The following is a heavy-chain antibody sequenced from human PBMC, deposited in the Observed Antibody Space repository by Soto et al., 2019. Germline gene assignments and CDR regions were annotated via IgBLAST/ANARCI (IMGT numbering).Heavy chain of an antibody. V-gene: IGHV4-30-2*01. CDR3: VRERTIFGVAPGGGVDV. Sequence: QLQLQESGSGLVKPSQTLSLTCAVSGGSITTSDYSWSWIRQPPGRGLEWIGSIYHTGTTHYIPSLKSSVTMSLDKSKNQFSLDLTSMTAADTAVYYGVRERTIFGVAPGGGVDVWGRGTTVTVSS. CDR2: IYHTGTT. CDR1: GGSITTSDYS. D-gene: IGHD3-3*01. J-gene: IGHJ6*02.